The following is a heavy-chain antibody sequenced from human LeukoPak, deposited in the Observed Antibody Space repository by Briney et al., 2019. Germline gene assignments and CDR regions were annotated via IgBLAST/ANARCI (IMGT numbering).Heavy chain of an antibody. V-gene: IGHV3-7*03. CDR2: IKQDGSEK. D-gene: IGHD3-9*01. Sequence: GGSLRLSCAASGFTFSPYWMNWVRRAPGKGLEWVANIKQDGSEKNYVDAVKGRFTISRDNAKNSLYLQMNNLRDEDTAMYYCAGGTGFIIKDWGQGTLVTVSS. J-gene: IGHJ4*02. CDR1: GFTFSPYW. CDR3: AGGTGFIIKD.